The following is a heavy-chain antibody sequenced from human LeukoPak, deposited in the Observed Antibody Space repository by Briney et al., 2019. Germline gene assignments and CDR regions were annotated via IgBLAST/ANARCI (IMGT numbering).Heavy chain of an antibody. J-gene: IGHJ4*02. V-gene: IGHV4-61*02. CDR3: ARDLGALVGTCGGDCPYYFDY. D-gene: IGHD2-21*02. CDR1: GDSISSGDYY. CDR2: ISSSGST. Sequence: SQTLSLTCTVSGDSISSGDYYWSWIRQPAGKGLEWIGRISSSGSTNYNPSLKSRVTISVDTSKNQFSLKLSSVTAADTAVYYCARDLGALVGTCGGDCPYYFDYWGQGTLVTVSS.